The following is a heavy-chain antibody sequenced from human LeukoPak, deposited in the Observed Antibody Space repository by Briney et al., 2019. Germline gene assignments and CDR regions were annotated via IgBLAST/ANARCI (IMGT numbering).Heavy chain of an antibody. J-gene: IGHJ6*04. Sequence: SETLSLTCAVYGGSFSDYNWSWVRQPPGKGREGIGEINHSGSASYTPSLTSRVTISGDASKNQFSLNLSSVTAADTAAYYCAPLQDYWLDVWGKGTTVTVSS. D-gene: IGHD2-8*02. V-gene: IGHV4-34*01. CDR2: INHSGSA. CDR1: GGSFSDYN. CDR3: APLQDYWLDV.